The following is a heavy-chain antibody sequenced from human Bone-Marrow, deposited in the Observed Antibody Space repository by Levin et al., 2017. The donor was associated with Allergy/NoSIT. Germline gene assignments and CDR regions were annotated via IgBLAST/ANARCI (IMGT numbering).Heavy chain of an antibody. V-gene: IGHV3-30*03. J-gene: IGHJ4*02. CDR3: ARQFQAYFDLFDL. Sequence: GESLKISCGASGFSFRSYGMNWVRQTPGKGLEWVAAISNDGGREYSADSVEGRFTISRDNAKDTLYLNMRSLRPEDTALYYCARQFQAYFDLFDLWGQGTMVTVSS. CDR2: ISNDGGRE. D-gene: IGHD3-9*01. CDR1: GFSFRSYG.